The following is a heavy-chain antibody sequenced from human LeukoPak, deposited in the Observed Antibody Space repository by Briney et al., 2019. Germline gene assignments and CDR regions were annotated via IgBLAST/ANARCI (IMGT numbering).Heavy chain of an antibody. CDR1: GFTFSSYA. Sequence: GGSLRLSCAASGFTFSSYAMSWVRQAPGKGLEWVSAISGSGGSTYYADSVKGRFIISRDNSKNTLYLQMNSLRAEDTAVYYCAKDERYQLLGCLDYWGQGTLVTVSS. CDR3: AKDERYQLLGCLDY. CDR2: ISGSGGST. D-gene: IGHD2-2*01. J-gene: IGHJ4*02. V-gene: IGHV3-23*01.